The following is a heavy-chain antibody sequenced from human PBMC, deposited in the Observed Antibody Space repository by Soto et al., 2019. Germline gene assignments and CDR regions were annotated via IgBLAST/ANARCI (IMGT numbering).Heavy chain of an antibody. CDR2: IWYDGSNK. Sequence: PGGSLRLSCAASGFTFSSYGMHWVRQAPGKGLEWVAVIWYDGSNKYYADSVKGRFTISRDNSKNTLYLQMNSLRAEDTSVYYCARSPLTYDFWSGHYAMDVWGQGTTVTVSS. V-gene: IGHV3-33*01. CDR1: GFTFSSYG. D-gene: IGHD3-3*01. CDR3: ARSPLTYDFWSGHYAMDV. J-gene: IGHJ6*02.